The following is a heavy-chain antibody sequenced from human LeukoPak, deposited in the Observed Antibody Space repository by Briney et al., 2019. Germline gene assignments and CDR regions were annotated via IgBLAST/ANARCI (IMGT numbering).Heavy chain of an antibody. J-gene: IGHJ3*02. D-gene: IGHD3-22*01. CDR2: VRGSGTRT. Sequence: GGSLRLSCAATGFTVSSNYMSWVRQAPGKGLEWVSGVRGSGTRTYYADSVKGRFTISRDNSKNTLYLQMNSLRAEDTAAYYCAKDRDYYDNNEKGAFDIWGQGTMVTVSS. CDR1: GFTVSSNY. V-gene: IGHV3-23*01. CDR3: AKDRDYYDNNEKGAFDI.